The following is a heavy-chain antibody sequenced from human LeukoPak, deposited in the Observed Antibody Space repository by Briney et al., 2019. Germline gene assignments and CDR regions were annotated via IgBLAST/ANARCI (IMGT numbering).Heavy chain of an antibody. CDR2: IIPIFGTA. J-gene: IGHJ4*02. V-gene: IGHV1-69*05. Sequence: GASVKVSCKASGGTFSSYAISWVRQAPGQGLEWMGGIIPIFGTANYAQKFQGRVTITTDESTSTAYMELSSLRSEDTAVYYCARGGYSGYDPPTDYWGQGTLVTVSS. CDR3: ARGGYSGYDPPTDY. D-gene: IGHD5-12*01. CDR1: GGTFSSYA.